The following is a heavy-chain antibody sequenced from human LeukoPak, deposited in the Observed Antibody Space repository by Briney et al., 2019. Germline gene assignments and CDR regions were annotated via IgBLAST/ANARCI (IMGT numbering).Heavy chain of an antibody. CDR1: GGSISSYY. CDR2: IYYSGST. Sequence: SETLSLTCTVSGGSISSYYWSWIRQPPRKGLEWLGYIYYSGSTNYKHSLKRRVTISVDTSKNQFSLKLSSVTAADTAVYYCARAMVRGVGDWFDPWGQGTLVTVSS. CDR3: ARAMVRGVGDWFDP. J-gene: IGHJ5*02. V-gene: IGHV4-59*01. D-gene: IGHD3-10*01.